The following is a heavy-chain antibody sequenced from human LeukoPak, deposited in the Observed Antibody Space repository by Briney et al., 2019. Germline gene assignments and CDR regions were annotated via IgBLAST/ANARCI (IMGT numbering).Heavy chain of an antibody. CDR3: ARAFALGGAMVTSYWFDP. CDR2: INPNSGGT. CDR1: GYTFTGYY. J-gene: IGHJ5*02. V-gene: IGHV1-2*02. Sequence: ASVKVSCKASGYTFTGYYMHWVRQAPGQGLEWMGWINPNSGGTNYAQKFQGRVTMTRDTSISTAYMELSRLRSDDTAVYYCARAFALGGAMVTSYWFDPWGQGTLVTVSS. D-gene: IGHD5-18*01.